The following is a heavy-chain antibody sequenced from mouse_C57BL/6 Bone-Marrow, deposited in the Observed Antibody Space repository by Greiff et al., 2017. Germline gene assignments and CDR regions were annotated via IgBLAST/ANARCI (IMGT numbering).Heavy chain of an antibody. CDR1: GFTFSDFY. CDR2: SRNKANDYTT. Sequence: EVQRVESGGGLVQSGRSLRLSCATSGFTFSDFYMEWVRQAPGKGLEWIAASRNKANDYTTEYSASVKGRFIVSRDTSQSILYLQMNALRAEDTAIYYCARDDDYYFAYWGQGTLVTVSA. V-gene: IGHV7-1*01. J-gene: IGHJ3*01. D-gene: IGHD2-3*01. CDR3: ARDDDYYFAY.